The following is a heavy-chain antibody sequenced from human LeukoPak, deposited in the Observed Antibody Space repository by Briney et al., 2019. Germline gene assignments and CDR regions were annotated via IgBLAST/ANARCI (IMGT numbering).Heavy chain of an antibody. CDR1: GFTFSSYW. D-gene: IGHD1-26*01. CDR3: ARESGLPG. Sequence: GGSLRLSCAASGFTFSSYWMHWVRQAPGKGLVWVSRINGDGSTTTYADSVKGRFTISRDNAKNTLYLQMNSLRAEDTAVYYCARESGLPGWGQGTLVTVSS. CDR2: INGDGSTT. J-gene: IGHJ4*02. V-gene: IGHV3-74*01.